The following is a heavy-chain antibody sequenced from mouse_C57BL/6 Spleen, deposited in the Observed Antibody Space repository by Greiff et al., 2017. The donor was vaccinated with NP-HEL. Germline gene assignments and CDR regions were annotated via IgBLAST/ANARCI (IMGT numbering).Heavy chain of an antibody. J-gene: IGHJ2*01. CDR1: GYTFTSYW. Sequence: VQLQQSGAELVMPGASVKLSCKASGYTFTSYWMHWVKQRPGQGLEWIGEIDPSDSYTNYNQKFKGKSTLTVDKSSSTAYMQLSSLTSEDSAVYYCARSYYGSSPFDYWGQGTTLTVSS. D-gene: IGHD1-1*01. CDR3: ARSYYGSSPFDY. CDR2: IDPSDSYT. V-gene: IGHV1-69*01.